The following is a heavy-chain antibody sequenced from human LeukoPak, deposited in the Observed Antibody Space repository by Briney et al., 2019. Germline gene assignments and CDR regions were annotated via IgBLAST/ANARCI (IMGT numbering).Heavy chain of an antibody. V-gene: IGHV5-51*01. CDR2: IYPGDSDT. Sequence: GESLKISCKGSGYSFTSYWIGWVRQMPGKGLEWMGIIYPGDSDTIYSPSFQGQVTISADKSNSTAYLQWSSLKASDTAMYYCARQQEFYDILTGYLNHGYFDYWGQGTLATVSS. D-gene: IGHD3-9*01. J-gene: IGHJ4*02. CDR3: ARQQEFYDILTGYLNHGYFDY. CDR1: GYSFTSYW.